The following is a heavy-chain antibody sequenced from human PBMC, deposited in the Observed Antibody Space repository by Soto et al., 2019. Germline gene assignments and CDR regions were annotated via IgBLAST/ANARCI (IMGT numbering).Heavy chain of an antibody. V-gene: IGHV3-23*01. CDR2: ISGSGDNT. J-gene: IGHJ4*02. CDR3: AKLTLVLALGFDY. D-gene: IGHD3-10*01. CDR1: GFTFSNYV. Sequence: SLRLSCAASGFTFSNYVMSWVRQAPGKGLEWVSSISGSGDNTYYADSVKGRFTISRDNSKNTLFLQMNSLRAEDTAVYYCAKLTLVLALGFDYWGRGTLVTVSS.